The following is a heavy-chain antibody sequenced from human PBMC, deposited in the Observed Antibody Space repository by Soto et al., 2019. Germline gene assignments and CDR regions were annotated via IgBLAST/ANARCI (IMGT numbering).Heavy chain of an antibody. Sequence: SETLSLTCTVSGGSISSYYWSWIRQPPGKGLELIGYIYYSGSTNYNPSLKSRVTISVDTSKNQFSLKLSSVTAADTAVYYCARGLLYYEESSGYYAFLGFVSWGQGTLVT. CDR2: IYYSGST. D-gene: IGHD3-22*01. CDR1: GGSISSYY. V-gene: IGHV4-59*01. J-gene: IGHJ5*01. CDR3: ARGLLYYEESSGYYAFLGFVS.